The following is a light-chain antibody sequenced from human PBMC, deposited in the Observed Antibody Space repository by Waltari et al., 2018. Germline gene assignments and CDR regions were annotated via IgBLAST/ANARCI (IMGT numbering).Light chain of an antibody. CDR3: QLLVNWPLFT. V-gene: IGKV3-11*01. CDR1: QSVSNY. CDR2: ETS. Sequence: DIVLTQSPATLSVSPGERATLSCRASQSVSNYLAWYQQKPGQAPRLLIYETSNRASGIPARFSGSGSGTDFTLTISSLEHEDFAVYYCQLLVNWPLFTFGPGTKVDIK. J-gene: IGKJ3*01.